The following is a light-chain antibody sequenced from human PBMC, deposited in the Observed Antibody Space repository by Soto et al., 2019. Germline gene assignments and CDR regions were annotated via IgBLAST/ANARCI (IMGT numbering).Light chain of an antibody. J-gene: IGKJ5*01. CDR3: QQRANWRIT. CDR1: QSVSSS. CDR2: DTS. V-gene: IGKV3-11*01. Sequence: EIVVTQSPATLSLSPGERATLSCRASQSVSSSLAWYQQKPGQAPRLLIYDTSNRATGIPARFSGSGSGTDFTLTISSLEPEDFAVYYCQQRANWRITFGQGTRLEIK.